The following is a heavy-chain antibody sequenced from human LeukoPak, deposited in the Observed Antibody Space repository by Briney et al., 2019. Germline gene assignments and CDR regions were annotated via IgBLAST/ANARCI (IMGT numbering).Heavy chain of an antibody. V-gene: IGHV3-74*01. CDR2: IYSDT. J-gene: IGHJ4*02. Sequence: GGSLRLSCAASGFTISSHWMHWVRQAPGKGLVWVSRIYSDTYYADSVKGRFTISRDNAKNTLYLQMDSLRAEDTAVYYCTSSYFDYWGQGTLVTVSS. CDR3: TSSYFDY. CDR1: GFTISSHW.